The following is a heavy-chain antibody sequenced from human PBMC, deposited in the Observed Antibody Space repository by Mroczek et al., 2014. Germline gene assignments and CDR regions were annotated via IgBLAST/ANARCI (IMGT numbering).Heavy chain of an antibody. V-gene: IGHV4-59*01. J-gene: IGHJ6*02. CDR3: ARDGGFWSGYYRDYYYGMDV. D-gene: IGHD3-3*01. Sequence: QVQLQESGPGLVKPSETLSLTCTVSGGSISSYYWSWIRQPPGKGLEWIGYIYYSGSTNYNPSLKSRVTISVDTSKNQFSLKLSSVTAADTAVYYCARDGGFWSGYYRDYYYGMDVWGQGTTVTVSS. CDR1: GGSISSYY. CDR2: IYYSGST.